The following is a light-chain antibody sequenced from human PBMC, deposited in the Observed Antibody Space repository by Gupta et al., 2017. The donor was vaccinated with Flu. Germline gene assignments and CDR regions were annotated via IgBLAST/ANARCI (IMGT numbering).Light chain of an antibody. CDR1: QSIRKY. CDR2: RIT. V-gene: IGKV1-39*01. Sequence: DIQMALSPSSLSASVGDRVTITCRASQSIRKYLNWYQQRPGKAPRLLIDRITTLHYGVPSMFRGSGYETDGTLTITSLQPEDFATYYCQQTSRAPRTFGQGTKVEIK. CDR3: QQTSRAPRT. J-gene: IGKJ1*01.